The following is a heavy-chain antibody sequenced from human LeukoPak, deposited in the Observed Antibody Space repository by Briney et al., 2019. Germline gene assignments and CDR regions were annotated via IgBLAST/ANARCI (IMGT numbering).Heavy chain of an antibody. CDR1: GDSISTYY. Sequence: SETLSLTCTVSGDSISTYYWSWIRQPPGKGLEWIGEINHSGSTNYNPSLKSRVTISVDTSKNQFSLKLSSVTAADTAVYYCARRGSGSYYKLFYYYYMDVWGKGTTVTISS. J-gene: IGHJ6*03. CDR2: INHSGST. V-gene: IGHV4-34*01. D-gene: IGHD3-10*01. CDR3: ARRGSGSYYKLFYYYYMDV.